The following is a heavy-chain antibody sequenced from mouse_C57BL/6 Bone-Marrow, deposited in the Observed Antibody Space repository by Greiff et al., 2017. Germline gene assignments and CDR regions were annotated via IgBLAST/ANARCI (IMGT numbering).Heavy chain of an antibody. V-gene: IGHV7-3*01. CDR1: GFTFTDYY. CDR3: ARYRCSNYDWYFDV. CDR2: IRNKANGYTT. J-gene: IGHJ1*03. Sequence: EVKLMESGGGLVQPGGSLSLSCAASGFTFTDYYMSWVRQPPGKALEWLGFIRNKANGYTTEYSASVKGRFTISRDNSQSILYLQMNALRAEDSATYYCARYRCSNYDWYFDVWGTGTTVTVSS. D-gene: IGHD2-5*01.